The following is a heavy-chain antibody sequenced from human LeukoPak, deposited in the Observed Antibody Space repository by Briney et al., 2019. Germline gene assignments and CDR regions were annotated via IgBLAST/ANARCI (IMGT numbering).Heavy chain of an antibody. V-gene: IGHV3-66*01. CDR1: GFTVSSNY. J-gene: IGHJ3*02. D-gene: IGHD1-1*01. Sequence: GGSLRLSCAASGFTVSSNYMSWIRQAPGKGLEWVSVIYSGGSTYYADSVKGRFTISRDNSKNTLYLQMNSLRAEGTAVYYCARFNELDAFDIWGQGTMVTVSS. CDR2: IYSGGST. CDR3: ARFNELDAFDI.